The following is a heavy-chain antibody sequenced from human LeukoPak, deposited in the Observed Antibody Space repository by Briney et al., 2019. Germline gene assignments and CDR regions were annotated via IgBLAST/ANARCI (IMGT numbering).Heavy chain of an antibody. CDR2: IYYSGST. J-gene: IGHJ4*02. Sequence: SETLSLTCTVSGGSISTYYWTWIRQPPGKGLEWIDYIYYSGSTNYSPSLKSRVTISVDTSKNQFSLKVSSVTAADTAVYYCARGYSSNWYYFDYWGQGTLVTVSS. CDR3: ARGYSSNWYYFDY. CDR1: GGSISTYY. V-gene: IGHV4-59*01. D-gene: IGHD6-13*01.